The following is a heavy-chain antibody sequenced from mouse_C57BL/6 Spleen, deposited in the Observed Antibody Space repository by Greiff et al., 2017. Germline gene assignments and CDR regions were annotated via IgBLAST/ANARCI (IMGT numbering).Heavy chain of an antibody. CDR3: TRSYYYGSSPDAMDY. D-gene: IGHD1-1*01. Sequence: VQLQQSGTVLARPGASVKMSCKTSGYTFTSYWMHWVKQRPGQGLEWIGAIYPGNSDTSYNQKFKGKAKLTAVTSASTAYMELSSLTNEDSAVSYCTRSYYYGSSPDAMDYWGQGPSVTVSS. J-gene: IGHJ4*01. CDR2: IYPGNSDT. CDR1: GYTFTSYW. V-gene: IGHV1-5*01.